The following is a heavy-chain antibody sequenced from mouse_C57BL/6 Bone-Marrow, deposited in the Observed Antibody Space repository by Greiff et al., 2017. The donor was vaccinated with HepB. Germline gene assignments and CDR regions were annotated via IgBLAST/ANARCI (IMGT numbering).Heavy chain of an antibody. CDR1: GYTFTDYE. CDR2: IDPETGGT. J-gene: IGHJ3*01. CDR3: TSWGGAAY. D-gene: IGHD4-1*01. V-gene: IGHV1-15*01. Sequence: QVQLQQSGAELVRPGASVTLSCKASGYTFTDYEMHWVKQTPVHGLEWIGAIDPETGGTAYNQKFKGKAILTADKSSSTAYMELSGLTSEDSAVYYCTSWGGAAYWGQGTLVTVSA.